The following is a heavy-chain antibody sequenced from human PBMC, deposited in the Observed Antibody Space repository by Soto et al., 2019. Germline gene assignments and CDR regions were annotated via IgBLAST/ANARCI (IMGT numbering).Heavy chain of an antibody. D-gene: IGHD6-13*01. CDR1: GFTFSSYA. CDR3: AKESGQQLVLGWFDP. V-gene: IGHV3-23*01. Sequence: EVQLLESGGGLVQPGGSLRLSCAASGFTFSSYAMSWVRQAPGQGLEWVSAISGSGGGTYYADSVKGRFTISRDNSKNTLYLQMNSLRAEDTAVYYCAKESGQQLVLGWFDPWGQGTLVTVSS. J-gene: IGHJ5*02. CDR2: ISGSGGGT.